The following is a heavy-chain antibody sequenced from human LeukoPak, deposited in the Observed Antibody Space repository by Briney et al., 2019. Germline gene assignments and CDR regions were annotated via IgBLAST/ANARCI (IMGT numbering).Heavy chain of an antibody. CDR3: AREGGTVVIGRFDY. D-gene: IGHD2-2*01. Sequence: GGSLRLSCAASGIDFRASGMHWVRQAPGMGLEWVTFIQTDGRDKYYAASVAGRFTISRDNSKNTVYLNMNNLRPDDTALYYCAREGGTVVIGRFDYWGQGTLVPVSS. J-gene: IGHJ4*02. CDR1: GIDFRASG. CDR2: IQTDGRDK. V-gene: IGHV3-30*02.